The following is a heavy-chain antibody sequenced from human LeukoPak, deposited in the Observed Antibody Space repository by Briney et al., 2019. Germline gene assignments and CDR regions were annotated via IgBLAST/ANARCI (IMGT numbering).Heavy chain of an antibody. D-gene: IGHD1-26*01. CDR3: ARDEYSGSYVY. CDR2: INQDGSER. CDR1: GFTFSSYW. J-gene: IGHJ4*02. Sequence: GGSLRLSCAASGFTFSSYWMTWVRQAPGKGLEWVANINQDGSERHYVDSVKGRFTISRDNAKNSQYLEMNSLRAEDTAAYYCARDEYSGSYVYWGQGTLVTVSS. V-gene: IGHV3-7*05.